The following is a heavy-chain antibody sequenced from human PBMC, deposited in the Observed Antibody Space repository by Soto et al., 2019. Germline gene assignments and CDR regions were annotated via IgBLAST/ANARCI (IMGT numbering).Heavy chain of an antibody. J-gene: IGHJ4*02. CDR2: IDPSDSYT. D-gene: IGHD2-21*02. V-gene: IGHV5-10-1*03. Sequence: EVQLVQSGAEVKKPGESLRISCQGSGYTFTTYWITWVRQMPGRGLEWMGRIDPSDSYTNYSPSFKGHVTISADKSTYTAHLEWRSLKASDSAIYYCACPRTDYGDRAYDYWGQGALVTVSS. CDR3: ACPRTDYGDRAYDY. CDR1: GYTFTTYW.